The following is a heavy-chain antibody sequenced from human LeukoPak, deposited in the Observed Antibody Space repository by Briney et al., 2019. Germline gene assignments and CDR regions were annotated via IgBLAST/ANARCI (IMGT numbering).Heavy chain of an antibody. Sequence: GGSLRLSCAASGFSFSGHSMTWIRQAPGKGLEFISYISAGGSLKYSADSVRGRFTISRDNAGNSLYLQMNSVGAEDTAVYYCARDSLGCGGDCYTFDNWGQGILVTVSS. CDR3: ARDSLGCGGDCYTFDN. J-gene: IGHJ3*02. CDR2: ISAGGSLK. V-gene: IGHV3-11*01. D-gene: IGHD2-21*02. CDR1: GFSFSGHS.